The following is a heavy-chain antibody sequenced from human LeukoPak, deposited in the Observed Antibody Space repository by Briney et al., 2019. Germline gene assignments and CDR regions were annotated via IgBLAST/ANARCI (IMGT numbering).Heavy chain of an antibody. Sequence: SETLSLTCTLSGGSISSSTHFWGWIRQPPGKGLEWIGNLYYSGTTYYNPSLKSRVTISVDTSKNQFSLKLSSVTAADTAVYYCARGYGRYFDYWGQGTLVTVSS. J-gene: IGHJ4*02. V-gene: IGHV4-39*07. D-gene: IGHD5-18*01. CDR3: ARGYGRYFDY. CDR1: GGSISSSTHF. CDR2: LYYSGTT.